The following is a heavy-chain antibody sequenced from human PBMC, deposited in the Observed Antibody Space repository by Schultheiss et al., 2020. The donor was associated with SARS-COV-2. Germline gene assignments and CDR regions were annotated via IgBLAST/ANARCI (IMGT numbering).Heavy chain of an antibody. CDR3: ARFYGDYVGHYFDY. D-gene: IGHD4-17*01. CDR1: GFNFTNYA. J-gene: IGHJ4*02. CDR2: IYYSGST. V-gene: IGHV4-39*01. Sequence: GSLRLSCAASGFNFTNYAMSWVRQAPGKGLEWIGSIYYSGSTYYNPSLKSRVTISVDTSKNQFSLKLSSVTAADTAVYYCARFYGDYVGHYFDYWGQGTLVTVSS.